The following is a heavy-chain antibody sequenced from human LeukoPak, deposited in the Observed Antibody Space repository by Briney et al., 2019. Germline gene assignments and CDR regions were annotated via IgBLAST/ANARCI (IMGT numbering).Heavy chain of an antibody. CDR3: ARERDYGYCDY. J-gene: IGHJ4*02. V-gene: IGHV4-39*02. D-gene: IGHD4-17*01. CDR2: IYYSGST. Sequence: SETLSLTCTVSGGSISSSSYYWGWIRQPPGKGLEWIGSIYYSGSTYYNPSLKSRVTISVDTSKNQFSLKLSSVTAADTAVYYCARERDYGYCDYWGQGTLVTVSS. CDR1: GGSISSSSYY.